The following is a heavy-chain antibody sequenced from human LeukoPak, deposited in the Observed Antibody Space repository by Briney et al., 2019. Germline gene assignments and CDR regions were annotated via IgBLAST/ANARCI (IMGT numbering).Heavy chain of an antibody. V-gene: IGHV3-48*01. D-gene: IGHD3-22*01. CDR2: ISSSSDTI. J-gene: IGHJ4*02. CDR3: ASPVSYDSSGPDY. CDR1: GFTFSNAW. Sequence: PGGSLRLSCAASGFTFSNAWMNWVRQAPGKGLEWVSYISSSSDTIYYADSVKGRFTVSRDNAKNSLYLQMNSLRAEDTAVYYCASPVSYDSSGPDYWGQGTLVTVSS.